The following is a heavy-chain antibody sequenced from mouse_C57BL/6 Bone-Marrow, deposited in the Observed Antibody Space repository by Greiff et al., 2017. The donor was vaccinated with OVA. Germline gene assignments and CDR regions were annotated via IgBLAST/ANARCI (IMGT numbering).Heavy chain of an antibody. CDR2: IYPRSGNT. V-gene: IGHV1-81*01. J-gene: IGHJ1*03. D-gene: IGHD1-1*01. Sequence: QVQLKESGAELARPGASVKLSCKASGYTFTSYGISWVKQRTGQGLEWIGEIYPRSGNTYYNEKFKGKATLTADKSSSTAYMELRSLTSEDSAVYFCARSYYDGSSYVGGYFDVWGTGTTVTVSS. CDR3: ARSYYDGSSYVGGYFDV. CDR1: GYTFTSYG.